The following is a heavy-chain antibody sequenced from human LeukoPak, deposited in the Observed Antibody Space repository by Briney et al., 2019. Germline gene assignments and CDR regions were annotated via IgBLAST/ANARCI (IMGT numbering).Heavy chain of an antibody. CDR2: IWYDGSHK. J-gene: IGHJ4*02. D-gene: IGHD3-10*01. CDR1: GFTFTSYG. CDR3: ARGVPIPATHPSDY. Sequence: GGSLRLSCAASGFTFTSYGMHWVCPAPGKGLEWVAMIWYDGSHKKYADSVEGRFSISRDTSKNTLYLQMNSLRADDTAVYYCARGVPIPATHPSDYWGQGSLVTVSS. V-gene: IGHV3-33*03.